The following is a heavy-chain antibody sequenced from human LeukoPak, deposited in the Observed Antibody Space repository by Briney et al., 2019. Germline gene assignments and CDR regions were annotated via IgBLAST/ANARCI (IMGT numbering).Heavy chain of an antibody. CDR3: ASGAVATIFGVVIIQHFDY. J-gene: IGHJ4*02. CDR1: GYTFTGYY. V-gene: IGHV1-2*02. D-gene: IGHD3-3*01. CDR2: INPNSGGT. Sequence: ASVKVSCKASGYTFTGYYMLWVRQAPGQGLEWMGWINPNSGGTNYAQKFQGRVTMTRDTSISTAYMELSRLRCDDTAVYYCASGAVATIFGVVIIQHFDYWGQGTLVTVSS.